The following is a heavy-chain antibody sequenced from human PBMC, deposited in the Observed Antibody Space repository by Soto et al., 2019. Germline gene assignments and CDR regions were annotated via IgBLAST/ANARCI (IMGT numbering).Heavy chain of an antibody. CDR1: RVAFSKFI. J-gene: IGHJ6*02. Sequence: ASVKVSCKASRVAFSKFIVTWVRQAPGLGLEWVGGIIPIFGTANYAQKFQGRVTITADESTSTSYMEVNNLRSEDTAVYYCAKVRYSSPMGYYYGMDVWGQGTTVTVS. CDR2: IIPIFGTA. V-gene: IGHV1-69*13. CDR3: AKVRYSSPMGYYYGMDV. D-gene: IGHD6-19*01.